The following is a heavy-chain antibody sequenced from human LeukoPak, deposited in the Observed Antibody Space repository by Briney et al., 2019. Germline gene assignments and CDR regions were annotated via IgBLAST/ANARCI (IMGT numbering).Heavy chain of an antibody. D-gene: IGHD6-13*01. CDR3: AREVAAAGDRWFDP. Sequence: PGGSLRLSCAASGFTFNSFWMYWVRQVPGKGLLWVARINSDGIRTSHADSVQGRFTISRDNANNTLYLQMNSLRVEDTAVYYCAREVAAAGDRWFDPWGQGTLVTVSS. V-gene: IGHV3-74*01. CDR1: GFTFNSFW. J-gene: IGHJ5*02. CDR2: INSDGIRT.